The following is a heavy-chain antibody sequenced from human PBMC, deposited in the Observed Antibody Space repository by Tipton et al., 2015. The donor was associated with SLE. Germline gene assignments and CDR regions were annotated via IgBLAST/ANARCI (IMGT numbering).Heavy chain of an antibody. CDR3: ASGEKLELFDY. CDR2: IIPYNGNT. Sequence: QSGAEVKKPGASVKVSCKASTDTFTNYGFNWVRQAPGQGLEWMGWIIPYNGNTNYAQNLQGRVTMTTDTSTNTAYMELRSLRSGDTAVYYCASGEKLELFDYWGQGTLVIVSS. V-gene: IGHV1-18*01. CDR1: TDTFTNYG. D-gene: IGHD1-7*01. J-gene: IGHJ4*02.